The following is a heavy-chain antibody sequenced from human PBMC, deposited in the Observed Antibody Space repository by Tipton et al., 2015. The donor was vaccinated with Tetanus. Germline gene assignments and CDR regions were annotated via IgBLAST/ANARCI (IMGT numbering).Heavy chain of an antibody. J-gene: IGHJ4*02. D-gene: IGHD5-18*01. CDR1: GFTFSSYW. CDR2: INSDGSST. Sequence: GSLRLSCAASGFTFSSYWMHWVRQAPGKGLVWVSRINSDGSSTSYADSVKGRFTISRDNAKNTLSLQMNSLRAEDTAAYYCARLSANSYGYPQFDYWGQGTLVTVSS. CDR3: ARLSANSYGYPQFDY. V-gene: IGHV3-74*01.